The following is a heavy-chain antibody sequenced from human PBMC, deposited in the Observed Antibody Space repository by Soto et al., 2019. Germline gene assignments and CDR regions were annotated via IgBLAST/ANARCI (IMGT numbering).Heavy chain of an antibody. CDR3: AREAPGYGMDV. CDR1: GFTFSSYG. Sequence: QVQLVESGGGVVQPGRSLRLSCAASGFTFSSYGMHWVRQAPGKGLEWVAVIWYDGSNKYYADPVKGRFTISRDNSKNTLYLQMNSLRAEDTAVYYCAREAPGYGMDVWGQGTTVTVSS. J-gene: IGHJ6*02. V-gene: IGHV3-33*01. CDR2: IWYDGSNK.